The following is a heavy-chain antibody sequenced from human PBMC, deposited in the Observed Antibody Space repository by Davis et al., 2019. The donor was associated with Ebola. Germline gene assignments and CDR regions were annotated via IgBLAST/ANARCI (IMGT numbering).Heavy chain of an antibody. J-gene: IGHJ4*02. CDR2: ITPTGSST. CDR1: GFTFSDYY. D-gene: IGHD5-12*01. Sequence: GESLKISCAASGFTFSDYYMSWIRQAPGKGLEWVSSITPTGSSTYYADSVKGRFTISRDNSQNTLFLQMNSLRVEDTAVYYCAKRPSGSQGFIDYWGQGTLVTVSS. V-gene: IGHV3-23*01. CDR3: AKRPSGSQGFIDY.